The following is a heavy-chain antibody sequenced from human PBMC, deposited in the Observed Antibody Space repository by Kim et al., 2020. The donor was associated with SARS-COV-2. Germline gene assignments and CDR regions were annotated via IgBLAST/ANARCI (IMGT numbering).Heavy chain of an antibody. Sequence: VDSVKDRLTISRDNAKDARYLQMTSLRAADTAVYYCAFRYSGSFGGWFDPWGQGTLVTVSS. D-gene: IGHD3-16*01. J-gene: IGHJ5*02. V-gene: IGHV3-7*01. CDR3: AFRYSGSFGGWFDP.